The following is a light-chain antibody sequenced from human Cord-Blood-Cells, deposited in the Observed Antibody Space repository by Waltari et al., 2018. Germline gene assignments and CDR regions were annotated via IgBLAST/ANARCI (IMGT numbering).Light chain of an antibody. CDR1: NLGSKS. V-gene: IGLV3-21*04. J-gene: IGLJ3*02. Sequence: SYVLTQPPSVSVAPGKTARITYGGNNLGSKSVHWYQQTPGQAPVLVIYYDSDRPSGIPERFSGSNSGNTATLTISRVEAGDEADYYCQVWDSSSDHWVFGGGTKLTVL. CDR2: YDS. CDR3: QVWDSSSDHWV.